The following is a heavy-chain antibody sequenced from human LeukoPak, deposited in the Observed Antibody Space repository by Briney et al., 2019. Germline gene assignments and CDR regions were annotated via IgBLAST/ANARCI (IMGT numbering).Heavy chain of an antibody. Sequence: ASVKVSCKASGYTFTSYAMHWVRQAPGQRLEWMGWINAGNGNTKYSQKFQGRVTITRDTSASTAYMELSSLRSEDTAVYYCARDYNYDSSGYYPALGMDVWGQGTTVTVSS. CDR2: INAGNGNT. CDR1: GYTFTSYA. D-gene: IGHD3-22*01. J-gene: IGHJ6*02. V-gene: IGHV1-3*01. CDR3: ARDYNYDSSGYYPALGMDV.